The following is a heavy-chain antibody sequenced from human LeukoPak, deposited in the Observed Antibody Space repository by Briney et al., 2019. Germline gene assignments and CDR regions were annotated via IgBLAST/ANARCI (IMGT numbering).Heavy chain of an antibody. CDR2: ISGSGGST. CDR3: AKSSWGSSGSYYFDY. D-gene: IGHD1-26*01. CDR1: GFSVSNNY. Sequence: GGSLRLSCAASGFSVSNNYMSWVRQAPGKGLEWVSAISGSGGSTYYADSVKGRFTISRGNSKNTLYLQMNSLRAEDTAVYYCAKSSWGSSGSYYFDYWGQGTLVTVSS. J-gene: IGHJ4*02. V-gene: IGHV3-23*01.